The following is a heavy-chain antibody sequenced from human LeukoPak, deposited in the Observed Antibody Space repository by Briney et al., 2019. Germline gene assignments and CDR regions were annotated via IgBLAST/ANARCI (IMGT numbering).Heavy chain of an antibody. CDR1: GFTFGDYA. CDR2: IRSKAYGGTT. D-gene: IGHD3-16*02. J-gene: IGHJ5*02. CDR3: TREYDYIWGSYLLNWFDP. Sequence: PGGSLRLSCTASGFTFGDYAMSWFRQAPGKGREWVGFIRSKAYGGTTEYAASVKGRFTISRDDSKSIAYLQMNSLKTEDTAVYYCTREYDYIWGSYLLNWFDPWGQGTLVTVSS. V-gene: IGHV3-49*03.